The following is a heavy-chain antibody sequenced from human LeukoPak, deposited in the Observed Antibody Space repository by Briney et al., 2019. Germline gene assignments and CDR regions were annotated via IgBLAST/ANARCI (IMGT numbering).Heavy chain of an antibody. CDR2: ISSNGGST. J-gene: IGHJ4*02. CDR1: GFTFSSYA. V-gene: IGHV3-64*01. CDR3: ARDRVDGNYYFDY. Sequence: PGGSLRLSCAASGFTFSSYAMHWVRQAPGKGPEYVSAISSNGGSTYYANSVKGRFTISRDNSKNTLYLQMGSLRAEDMAVYYCARDRVDGNYYFDYWGQGTLVTVSS. D-gene: IGHD6-19*01.